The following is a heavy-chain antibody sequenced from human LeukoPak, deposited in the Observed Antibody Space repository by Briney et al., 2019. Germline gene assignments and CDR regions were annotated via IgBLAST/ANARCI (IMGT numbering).Heavy chain of an antibody. J-gene: IGHJ4*02. CDR3: ARSSIGSGSNFDY. V-gene: IGHV4-4*07. CDR1: ADSITNYY. CDR2: IYISGIT. Sequence: SETLSLTCSVSADSITNYYWNWIRQPAGKGLEWIGRIYISGITNYNPSLKSRVTMSVDTSKNHFSLKLSSVTAADTAVYYCARSSIGSGSNFDYWGQGTLVTVSS. D-gene: IGHD3-10*01.